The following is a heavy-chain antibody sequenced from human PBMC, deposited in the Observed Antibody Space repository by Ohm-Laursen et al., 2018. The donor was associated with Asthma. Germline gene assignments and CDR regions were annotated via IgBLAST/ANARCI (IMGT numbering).Heavy chain of an antibody. J-gene: IGHJ4*02. Sequence: SLRLSCAASGFTFSSYGMHWVRQSPGKGLEWVAVGGSYYDGGLKYYADSVNGRFTVSRDDSKNTLYLQMNSLRPDDTAVYYCARDVMEWYLPAFDFWGQGTLVTVSS. V-gene: IGHV3-30*19. CDR1: GFTFSSYG. CDR2: GGSYYDGGLK. D-gene: IGHD3-3*01. CDR3: ARDVMEWYLPAFDF.